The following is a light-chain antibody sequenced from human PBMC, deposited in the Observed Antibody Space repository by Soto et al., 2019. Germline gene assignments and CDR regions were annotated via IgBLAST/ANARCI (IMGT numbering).Light chain of an antibody. CDR1: NIATKS. CDR3: QVWDSSSDHVV. Sequence: SYELTQPPSVSVAPRQTASISCGGDNIATKSVHWYQQKPGQAPVLVVYDDNDRPSGIPERFSGSNSGNTATLTISRVEAGDEADYYCQVWDSSSDHVVFGGGTKVTVL. J-gene: IGLJ2*01. V-gene: IGLV3-21*02. CDR2: DDN.